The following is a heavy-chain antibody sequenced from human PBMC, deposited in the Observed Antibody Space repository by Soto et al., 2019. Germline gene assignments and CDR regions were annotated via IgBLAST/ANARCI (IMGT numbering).Heavy chain of an antibody. CDR2: ISYDGSNK. CDR1: GFTFSSYA. V-gene: IGHV3-30-3*01. CDR3: ARDQYCSSTSCSLYGMDV. Sequence: GGSLRHSCAASGFTFSSYARHWVRQAPGKGLEWVAVISYDGSNKYYADSVKGRFTISRDNSKNTLYLQMNSLRAEDTAVYYCARDQYCSSTSCSLYGMDVWGQGTTVTVSS. D-gene: IGHD2-2*01. J-gene: IGHJ6*02.